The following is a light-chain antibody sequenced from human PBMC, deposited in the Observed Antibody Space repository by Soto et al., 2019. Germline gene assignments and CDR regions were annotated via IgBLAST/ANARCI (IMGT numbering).Light chain of an antibody. CDR2: GAS. V-gene: IGKV3-20*01. CDR1: QSVSSSY. CDR3: QQYDSSPIT. J-gene: IGKJ5*01. Sequence: EIVLTQSAGTLSLSPGERATLSCRASQSVSSSYLAWYQQKPGQAPSLLIYGASRRATGIPDRFSGSGSGTDFTLTISRLEPEDFAVYYCQQYDSSPITFGQRTRLEIK.